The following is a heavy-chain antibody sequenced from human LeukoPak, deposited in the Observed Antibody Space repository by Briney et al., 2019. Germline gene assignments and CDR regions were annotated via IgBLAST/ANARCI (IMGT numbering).Heavy chain of an antibody. Sequence: GGSLRLSCAASGFTFSSYSMNWVRQAPGKGLEWVSSISSSSSYIYYADSVKGRFTISRDNAKNSLYLQTNSLRAEDTAVYYCARDSPRYCSGGSCYGAFDIWGQGTMVTVSS. J-gene: IGHJ3*02. CDR3: ARDSPRYCSGGSCYGAFDI. CDR1: GFTFSSYS. CDR2: ISSSSSYI. D-gene: IGHD2-15*01. V-gene: IGHV3-21*01.